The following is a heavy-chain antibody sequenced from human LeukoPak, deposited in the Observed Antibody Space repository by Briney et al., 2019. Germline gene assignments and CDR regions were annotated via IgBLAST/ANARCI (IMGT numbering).Heavy chain of an antibody. J-gene: IGHJ5*02. CDR1: GGSISSGGYY. CDR3: AREWGSCSGGSCYWFDP. V-gene: IGHV4-31*03. Sequence: SETLSLTCTVSGGSISSGGYYWSWIRQHPGKGLEWIGYIYYSGSTYYNPSLKSRVTISVDTSKNQFSLKLSSVTAADTAVYYCAREWGSCSGGSCYWFDPWGQGTLVTVSS. D-gene: IGHD2-15*01. CDR2: IYYSGST.